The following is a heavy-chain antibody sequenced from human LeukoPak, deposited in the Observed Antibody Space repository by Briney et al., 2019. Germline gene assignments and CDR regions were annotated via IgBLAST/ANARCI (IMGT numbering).Heavy chain of an antibody. D-gene: IGHD3-10*01. CDR2: FDPEDGET. V-gene: IGHV1-24*01. J-gene: IGHJ4*02. CDR3: ATGINYYGSGSPPRGNYYFDY. CDR1: GYTLTELS. Sequence: ASVKVSCKVSGYTLTELSMHWVRQAPGKGLEWMGGFDPEDGETIYAQKFQGRVTMTEDTSTDTAYMELSSLRSEDTAVYYCATGINYYGSGSPPRGNYYFDYWAREPWSPSPQ.